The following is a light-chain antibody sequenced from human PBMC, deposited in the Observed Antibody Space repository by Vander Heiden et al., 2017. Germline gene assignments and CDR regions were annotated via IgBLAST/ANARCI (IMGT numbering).Light chain of an antibody. CDR1: QSVSSY. CDR2: DAS. CDR3: QQRSYWPRYT. V-gene: IGKV3-11*01. J-gene: IGKJ2*01. Sequence: EIVLTQSPATLSLSPGERATLSCRASQSVSSYLAWYQQKPGQAPRLLIYDASNRATGIPARFSGSGYGTDFTLTISSLEPEDFAVYDCQQRSYWPRYTLGQGTKLEIK.